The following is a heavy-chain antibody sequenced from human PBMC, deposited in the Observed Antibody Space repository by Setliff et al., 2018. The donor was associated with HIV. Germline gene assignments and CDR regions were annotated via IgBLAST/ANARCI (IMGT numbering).Heavy chain of an antibody. V-gene: IGHV3-15*01. J-gene: IGHJ4*02. D-gene: IGHD2-21*01. Sequence: GGSLRLSCAASGFTFDNYAMSWVRQTPGKGLEWVGRIKSKTDGGTTDYAAPVKGRFTISRDDSKNTLYLQMNSLKIEDTAVYYCTTGTRLVDWGQGALVTVSS. CDR3: TTGTRLVD. CDR1: GFTFDNYA. CDR2: IKSKTDGGTT.